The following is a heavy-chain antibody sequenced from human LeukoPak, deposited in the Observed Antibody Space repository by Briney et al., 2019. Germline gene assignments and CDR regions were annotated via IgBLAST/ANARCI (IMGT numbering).Heavy chain of an antibody. CDR1: GFTFSNFA. D-gene: IGHD6-13*01. J-gene: IGHJ4*02. CDR3: AKAPAAGTVRVFDY. V-gene: IGHV3-23*01. CDR2: ISGSGGST. Sequence: PGGSLRLSCAASGFTFSNFAMSWVRQAPGKGLEWVSAISGSGGSTYYADSVKGRFTISRDNSKNTLYLQMNSLRAEDTAVYYCAKAPAAGTVRVFDYWGQGTLVTVSS.